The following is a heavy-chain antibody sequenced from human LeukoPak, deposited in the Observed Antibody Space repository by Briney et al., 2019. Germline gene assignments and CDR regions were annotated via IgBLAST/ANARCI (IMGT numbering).Heavy chain of an antibody. CDR3: MTSDCEY. CDR2: IKPDGNDK. V-gene: IGHV3-7*03. Sequence: PGGSLRLSCVASGFTFSIHWMTWVRQAPGKGLEWVATIKPDGNDKFFVDSVKGRFTISRDNAKTSLFLQMNSLRAEDTAIYYCMTSDCEYWGQGALVTVSS. CDR1: GFTFSIHW. J-gene: IGHJ4*02.